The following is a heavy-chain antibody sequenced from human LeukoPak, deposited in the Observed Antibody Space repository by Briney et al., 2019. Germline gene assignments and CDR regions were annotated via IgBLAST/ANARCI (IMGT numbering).Heavy chain of an antibody. CDR1: GGSISSSSYY. CDR3: ARGGDAFDI. CDR2: IYYSGGT. V-gene: IGHV4-39*07. Sequence: SETLSLTCTVSGGSISSSSYYWGWIRQPPGKGLEWIGSIYYSGGTYYNPSLKSRVTISVDTSKNQFSLKLSSVTAADTAVYYCARGGDAFDIWGQGTMVTVSS. J-gene: IGHJ3*02.